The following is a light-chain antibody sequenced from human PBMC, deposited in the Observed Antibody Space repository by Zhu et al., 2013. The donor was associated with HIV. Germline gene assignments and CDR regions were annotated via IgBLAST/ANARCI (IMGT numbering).Light chain of an antibody. CDR1: QSLHSN. V-gene: IGKV3-15*01. CDR3: QQYKDWPLT. CDR2: RAS. Sequence: EIVMTQSPATLSVSPGERVTLSCRAGQSLHSNLAWYQQKPGQAPRLLIYRASTRATGIPARFSGSESGTEFTLTISSLQSEDFAVYYCQQYKDWPLTFGGGTKVEIK. J-gene: IGKJ4*01.